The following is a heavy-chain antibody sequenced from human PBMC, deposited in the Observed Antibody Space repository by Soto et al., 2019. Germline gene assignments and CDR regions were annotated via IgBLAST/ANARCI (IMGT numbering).Heavy chain of an antibody. D-gene: IGHD3-10*01. CDR3: AKDRRPDYYGSAWDY. J-gene: IGHJ4*02. CDR2: ISGSGGST. Sequence: EVQLLESGGGLVQPGGSLRLSCAASGFTFSSYAMSWVRQAPGKGLEWVSAISGSGGSTYYADSVKGRFTISRDNSKNTLYLQMNSVRVDDTAVYYCAKDRRPDYYGSAWDYWGQGTLVTVSS. V-gene: IGHV3-23*01. CDR1: GFTFSSYA.